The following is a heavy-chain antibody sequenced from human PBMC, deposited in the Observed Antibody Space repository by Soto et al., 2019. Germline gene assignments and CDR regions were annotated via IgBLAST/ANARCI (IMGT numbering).Heavy chain of an antibody. CDR2: ISGYNGNK. D-gene: IGHD3-10*01. CDR3: ARERSGSRMDV. V-gene: IGHV1-18*01. Sequence: ASVKVSCKASGYTFTSYGISWVRQAPGQGLEWMGWISGYNGNKKYAQKLQGRVTMTTDTSTSTAYMELSSLRSEDTAVYYCARERSGSRMDVWGQGTTVTVSS. CDR1: GYTFTSYG. J-gene: IGHJ6*02.